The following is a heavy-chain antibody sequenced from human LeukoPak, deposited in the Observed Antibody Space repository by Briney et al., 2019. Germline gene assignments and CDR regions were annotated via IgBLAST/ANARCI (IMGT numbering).Heavy chain of an antibody. J-gene: IGHJ4*02. V-gene: IGHV4-31*03. CDR2: IYSSGST. CDR3: ARRWGIAVAGTYYFDY. Sequence: SQTLSLTCTVSGGSISSGGYYWSWIRQHPGKGLEWIGYIYSSGSTYYHPSLKSRVTISVDTSKNQFSLKLSSVPAADTAVYYCARRWGIAVAGTYYFDYWGQGTLVTVSS. CDR1: GGSISSGGYY. D-gene: IGHD6-19*01.